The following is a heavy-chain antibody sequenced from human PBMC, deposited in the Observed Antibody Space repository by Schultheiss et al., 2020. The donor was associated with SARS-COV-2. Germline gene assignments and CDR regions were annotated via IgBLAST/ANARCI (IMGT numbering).Heavy chain of an antibody. Sequence: SETLSLTCAVYGGSFSGYYWSWIRQPAGKGLEWIGYIYYSGSTNYNPSLKSRVTISVDTSKNQFSLKLSSVTAADTAVYYCARGLGRLPSGGYWGQGTLVTVSS. J-gene: IGHJ4*02. CDR2: IYYSGST. CDR1: GGSFSGYY. V-gene: IGHV4-59*12. CDR3: ARGLGRLPSGGY.